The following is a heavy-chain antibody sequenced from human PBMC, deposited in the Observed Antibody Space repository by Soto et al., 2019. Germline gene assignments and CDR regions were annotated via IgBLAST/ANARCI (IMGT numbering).Heavy chain of an antibody. CDR3: ATCSPSIAAVGQYYFDY. CDR2: LIPIFGTP. D-gene: IGHD6-13*01. V-gene: IGHV1-69*13. Sequence: SVKVSCKASGGTFNTYAISWIRQAPGQGLEWMGGLIPIFGTPNYAQTFQDRVTITADESTTTAYMELSSLRSEDTAVYYCATCSPSIAAVGQYYFDYWGQGSLVTVAS. J-gene: IGHJ4*02. CDR1: GGTFNTYA.